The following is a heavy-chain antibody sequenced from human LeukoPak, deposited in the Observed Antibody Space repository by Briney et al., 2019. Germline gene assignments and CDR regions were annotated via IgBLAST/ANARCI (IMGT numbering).Heavy chain of an antibody. D-gene: IGHD2-15*01. Sequence: GGSLRLSCKASGLTFSNNAMSWVRQAPGKGLEWVSFITLSGVSTFYADSVKGRFTISRDNSKNTLYLQMNNLTVEGTAMYYCASLLGYCSGDSCFNWFGPWGQGTLVAVSS. CDR2: ITLSGVST. J-gene: IGHJ5*02. V-gene: IGHV3-23*01. CDR1: GLTFSNNA. CDR3: ASLLGYCSGDSCFNWFGP.